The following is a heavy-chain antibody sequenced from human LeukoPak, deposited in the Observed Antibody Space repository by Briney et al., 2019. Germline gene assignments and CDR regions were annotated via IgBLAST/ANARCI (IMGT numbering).Heavy chain of an antibody. CDR1: GGSISSYY. CDR3: ARDMVRGVYTWFDP. J-gene: IGHJ5*02. D-gene: IGHD3-10*01. CDR2: NYTSRST. V-gene: IGHV4-4*07. Sequence: SETLSLTCTVSGGSISSYYWSWIRQPPGKGLEWIWRNYTSRSTNYNPSLKSRVAMSVDTSKNQFSLKLSSVTAADTAVYYCARDMVRGVYTWFDPWGQGTLVTVSS.